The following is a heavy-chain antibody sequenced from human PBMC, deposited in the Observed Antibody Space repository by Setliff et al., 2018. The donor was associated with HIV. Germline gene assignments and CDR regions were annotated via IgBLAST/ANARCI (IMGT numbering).Heavy chain of an antibody. CDR1: GGSFSHYF. Sequence: SETLSLTCAVYGGSFSHYFWSWIRQSPEKGLEWIGEINPGGSTNYNPSLKGRVTMSAATSKNELSLKMSSVTAADTAVYYCARAPATMIVVVNHVPLAAFGLWGQGTMVTVSS. CDR2: INPGGST. D-gene: IGHD3-22*01. CDR3: ARAPATMIVVVNHVPLAAFGL. J-gene: IGHJ3*01. V-gene: IGHV4-34*10.